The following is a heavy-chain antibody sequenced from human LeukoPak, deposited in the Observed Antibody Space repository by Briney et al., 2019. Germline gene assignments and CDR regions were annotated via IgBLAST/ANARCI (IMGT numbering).Heavy chain of an antibody. V-gene: IGHV4-59*01. J-gene: IGHJ4*02. CDR1: GGSISGYY. CDR2: IYYSGST. CDR3: ARAVNHGYSDY. D-gene: IGHD3-22*01. Sequence: PSETLSLTCTVSGGSISGYYWSWIRQPPGKGREWIGYIYYSGSTTYNPSLKSRVIISVDTSNNQFSLKLSSVTAADTAVYYCARAVNHGYSDYWGQGTLVSVSS.